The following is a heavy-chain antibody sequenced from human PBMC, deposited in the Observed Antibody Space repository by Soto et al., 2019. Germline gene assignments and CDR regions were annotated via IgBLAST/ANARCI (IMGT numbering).Heavy chain of an antibody. J-gene: IGHJ3*01. Sequence: QVQLVQSGAEVRKPGSSVKVSCKAPGGTFSTYIISWVRQAPGQGLEWMGRISPIPDITNYAQKFQGRVTVTADRSTSTAYMELTSLKSEDTDVYYCASDRITTRGDAFDLWGQGTMVTVSS. CDR2: ISPIPDIT. D-gene: IGHD3-3*01. CDR1: GGTFSTYI. V-gene: IGHV1-69*02. CDR3: ASDRITTRGDAFDL.